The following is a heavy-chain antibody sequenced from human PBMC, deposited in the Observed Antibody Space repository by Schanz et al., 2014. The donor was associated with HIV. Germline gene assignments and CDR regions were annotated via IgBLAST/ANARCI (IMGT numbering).Heavy chain of an antibody. J-gene: IGHJ6*02. CDR2: ISYDGSYK. V-gene: IGHV3-30-3*02. CDR3: AKDRNYYESKYRGKGNYYYYYGMDV. CDR1: GFTFSLFA. D-gene: IGHD3-22*01. Sequence: QVQLVESGGGVVQPGRSLRLSCAGTGFTFSLFAIHWVRQAPGKGLEWVTVISYDGSYKYYADSVKGRFTISRDNSKNSLSLLIKSLRADDAAVYYCAKDRNYYESKYRGKGNYYYYYGMDVWGQGTTVTVSS.